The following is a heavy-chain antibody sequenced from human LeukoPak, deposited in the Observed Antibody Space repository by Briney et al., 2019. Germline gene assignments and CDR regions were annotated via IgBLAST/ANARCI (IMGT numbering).Heavy chain of an antibody. V-gene: IGHV3-7*01. CDR2: INQDGSRK. J-gene: IGHJ4*02. CDR3: ARQYSGYDPFDY. Sequence: GGSLRLSCTASGFFSGSWMSWVRRAPGKGLEWVASINQDGSRKYYVDSVKGRFPISRDNANNSLSLQMNSLRAEDTAVYYCARQYSGYDPFDYWGQGTLVTVSS. CDR1: GFFSGSW. D-gene: IGHD5-12*01.